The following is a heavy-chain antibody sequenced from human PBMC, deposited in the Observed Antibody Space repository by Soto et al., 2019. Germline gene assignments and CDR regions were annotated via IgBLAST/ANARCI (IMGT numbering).Heavy chain of an antibody. CDR1: GDSVSSNSAA. J-gene: IGHJ3*02. V-gene: IGHV6-1*01. Sequence: PQTLSLTCVISGDSVSSNSAAWNWIRQSPSRGLEWLGRTYYRSKWYNDYAVSVKSRITINPDTSKNQFSLQLNSVTPEDTAVYYCASSGSTTVVRARAFDIWGQGTMVTVSS. CDR3: ASSGSTTVVRARAFDI. CDR2: TYYRSKWYN. D-gene: IGHD4-17*01.